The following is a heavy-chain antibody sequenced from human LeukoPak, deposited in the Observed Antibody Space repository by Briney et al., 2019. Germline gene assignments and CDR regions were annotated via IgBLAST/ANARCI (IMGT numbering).Heavy chain of an antibody. CDR3: ARHRYYDILTGYYKNNWFDP. V-gene: IGHV5-51*01. CDR2: IYPGDSDT. D-gene: IGHD3-9*01. J-gene: IGHJ5*02. Sequence: GGSLKISCKGSGYSFTSYWIGWVRQMPGKGLEWMGIIYPGDSDTRYSPSFQGQVTISADKSISTAYLQWSSLKASDTAMYYCARHRYYDILTGYYKNNWFDPWGQGTLVTVSS. CDR1: GYSFTSYW.